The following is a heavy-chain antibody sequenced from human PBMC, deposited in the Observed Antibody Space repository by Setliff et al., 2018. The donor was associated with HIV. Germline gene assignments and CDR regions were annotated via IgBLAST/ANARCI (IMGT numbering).Heavy chain of an antibody. CDR1: GGSISTNSYY. CDR2: ICYRGNT. CDR3: AGDYVGSGRPFDY. J-gene: IGHJ4*02. Sequence: PSETLSLTCTVSGGSISTNSYYWGWIRQPPRKGLEWIGRICYRGNTYYNPSLKTRVTISIDTSKKQVSLKLSSVTAADTAVYYCAGDYVGSGRPFDYWGQGTLVTVSS. V-gene: IGHV4-39*07. D-gene: IGHD1-1*01.